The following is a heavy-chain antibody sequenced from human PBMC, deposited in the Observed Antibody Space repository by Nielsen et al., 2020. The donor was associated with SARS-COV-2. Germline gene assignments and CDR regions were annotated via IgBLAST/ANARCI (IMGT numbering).Heavy chain of an antibody. D-gene: IGHD3-9*01. CDR3: ARGGAWYDILTGHPHYYYGMDV. CDR1: GFTFSNYW. Sequence: GESLKISCAASGFTFSNYWMIWVRQPPGKGLEWVANIKHDGSEKYYADSVKGRFTISRDNAKNSLYLQMNSLRAEDTAVYYCARGGAWYDILTGHPHYYYGMDVWGQGTTVTVSS. V-gene: IGHV3-7*01. CDR2: IKHDGSEK. J-gene: IGHJ6*02.